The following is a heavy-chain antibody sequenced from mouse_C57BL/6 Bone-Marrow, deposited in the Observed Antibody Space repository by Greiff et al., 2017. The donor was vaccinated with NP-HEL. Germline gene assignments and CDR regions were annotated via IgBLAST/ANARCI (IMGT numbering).Heavy chain of an antibody. CDR3: ARHELRLSMDY. CDR2: ISGGGGNT. V-gene: IGHV5-9*01. CDR1: GFTFSSYT. Sequence: EVKLVESGGGLVKPGGSLKLSCAASGFTFSSYTMSWVRQTPEKRLEWVATISGGGGNTYYPDSVKGRFTISRDNAKNTLYLQMSSLRSEDTALYYCARHELRLSMDYWGQGTSVTVSS. J-gene: IGHJ4*01. D-gene: IGHD3-2*02.